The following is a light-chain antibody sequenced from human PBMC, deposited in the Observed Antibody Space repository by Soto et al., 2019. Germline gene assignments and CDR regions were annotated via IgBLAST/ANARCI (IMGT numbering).Light chain of an antibody. CDR1: QSVNSNY. V-gene: IGKV3-20*01. J-gene: IGKJ1*01. Sequence: EIVLTQSPGTLSLSPGERATLSCRASQSVNSNYLAWYQRKPGQAPRLLIYGASNRATDIPYRFSASGSGTDFARTITRLEPEDFAVYYCQQYDSSPPTFGQGTKGEIK. CDR3: QQYDSSPPT. CDR2: GAS.